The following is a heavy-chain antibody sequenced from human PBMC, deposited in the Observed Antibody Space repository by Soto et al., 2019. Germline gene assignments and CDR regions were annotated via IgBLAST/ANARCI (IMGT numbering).Heavy chain of an antibody. CDR2: IVVGSGNT. D-gene: IGHD3-22*01. CDR3: AAGYYYGSGDPKGRID. V-gene: IGHV1-58*02. J-gene: IGHJ4*02. Sequence: QLQLVQSGPEVKKPGTSVKVSCKASGFTFTYSAMQWVRQARGQGLEWIGWIVVGSGNTNYAPKFQGRVTTTWDMSTSTSYMELSSLRSEDTAVYYCAAGYYYGSGDPKGRIDWGQATLVTVSS. CDR1: GFTFTYSA.